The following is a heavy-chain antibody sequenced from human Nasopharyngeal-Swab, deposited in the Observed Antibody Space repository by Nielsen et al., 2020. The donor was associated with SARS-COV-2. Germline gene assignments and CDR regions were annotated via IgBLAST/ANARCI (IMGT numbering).Heavy chain of an antibody. CDR3: ARSLDYDILTGLSDFNYYYYMDV. Sequence: GESLKISCKGSGYSFTSYWIGWVRQMPGKGLEWMGIIYPGDSDTRYSPSFQGHVTISADKSISTAYLQWSSLKASDTAMYYCARSLDYDILTGLSDFNYYYYMDVWGKGTTVTVSS. CDR1: GYSFTSYW. J-gene: IGHJ6*03. CDR2: IYPGDSDT. V-gene: IGHV5-51*01. D-gene: IGHD3-9*01.